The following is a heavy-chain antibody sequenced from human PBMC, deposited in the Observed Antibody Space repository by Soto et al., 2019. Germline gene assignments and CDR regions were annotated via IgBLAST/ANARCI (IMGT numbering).Heavy chain of an antibody. CDR1: GFSFTTYW. CDR3: AIMPSSSWRAFHI. D-gene: IGHD2-2*01. J-gene: IGHJ3*02. Sequence: PGESLKISCKGSGFSFTTYWIAWVRQMPGKGLEWMGIIYPGDSKTTYSPSFQGQVTISADKSISTAYLQWSSLKASDTAVYYCAIMPSSSWRAFHISYQATMVTVS. V-gene: IGHV5-51*01. CDR2: IYPGDSKT.